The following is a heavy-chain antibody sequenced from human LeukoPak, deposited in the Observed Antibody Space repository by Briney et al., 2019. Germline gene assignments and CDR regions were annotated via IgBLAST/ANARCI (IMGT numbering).Heavy chain of an antibody. D-gene: IGHD1-26*01. CDR2: IYTSGST. V-gene: IGHV4-4*07. J-gene: IGHJ4*02. Sequence: PSETLSLTCTVSGGSICSYYWSWIRQPAGKGLEWIGRIYTSGSTNYNPSLKSRVTISVDTSKNQFSLKLSSVTAADTAVYYCARTRVPGSYSPKGPFDYWGQGTLVTVSS. CDR3: ARTRVPGSYSPKGPFDY. CDR1: GGSICSYY.